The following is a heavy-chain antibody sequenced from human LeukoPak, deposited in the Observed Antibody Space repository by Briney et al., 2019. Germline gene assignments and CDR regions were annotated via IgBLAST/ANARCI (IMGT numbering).Heavy chain of an antibody. CDR2: ISYDGSNK. D-gene: IGHD6-13*01. CDR3: ARGAIAAAGTVLGAFDI. V-gene: IGHV3-30-3*01. J-gene: IGHJ3*02. CDR1: GFTFSSYA. Sequence: GGSLRLSCAASGFTFSSYAMHWVRQAPGKGLEWVAVISYDGSNKYYADSVKGRFTISRDNSKNTLYLQMNSLRAEDTAVYYCARGAIAAAGTVLGAFDIWGQGTMVTVSS.